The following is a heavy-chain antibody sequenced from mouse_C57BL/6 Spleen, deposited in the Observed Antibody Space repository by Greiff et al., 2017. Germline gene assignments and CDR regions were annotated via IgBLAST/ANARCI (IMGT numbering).Heavy chain of an antibody. D-gene: IGHD2-4*01. Sequence: EVQLQQSGPELVKPGASVKISCKASGYTFTDYYMNWVKQSHGKSLEWIGDINPNNGGTSYNQKFKGKATLPVDKSSSTAYMELRSLTSEDSAVYYCAMRDDYDDGAAWFAYWGQGTLVTVSA. V-gene: IGHV1-26*01. CDR3: AMRDDYDDGAAWFAY. CDR1: GYTFTDYY. CDR2: INPNNGGT. J-gene: IGHJ3*01.